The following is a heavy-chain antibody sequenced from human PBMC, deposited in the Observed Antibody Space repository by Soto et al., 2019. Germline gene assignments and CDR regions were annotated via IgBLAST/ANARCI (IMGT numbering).Heavy chain of an antibody. CDR1: GGSISSGGYY. CDR2: IYYSGST. V-gene: IGHV4-31*03. D-gene: IGHD1-1*01. J-gene: IGHJ6*04. Sequence: TSETLSLTCTVSGGSISSGGYYWSWIRQHPGKGLEWIGYIYYSGSTYYNPSLKSRVTISVDTSKNQFSLKLSSVTAADTAVYYCARESRGTASFQDGCGKGTTVTVAS. CDR3: ARESRGTASFQDG.